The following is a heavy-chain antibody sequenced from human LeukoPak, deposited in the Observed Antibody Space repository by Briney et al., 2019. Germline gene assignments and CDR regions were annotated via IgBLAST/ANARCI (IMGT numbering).Heavy chain of an antibody. V-gene: IGHV3-21*01. D-gene: IGHD1-14*01. Sequence: GGSLRLSCAASGFTFSSCGFNWVRQAPGKGLEWVSSIGPTGTDRYYADSVRGRFTISRDNAKNSMYLQMDSLRDEDTAVYYCATETIGRHYVYWGQGTLLTVSS. CDR3: ATETIGRHYVY. J-gene: IGHJ4*02. CDR2: IGPTGTDR. CDR1: GFTFSSCG.